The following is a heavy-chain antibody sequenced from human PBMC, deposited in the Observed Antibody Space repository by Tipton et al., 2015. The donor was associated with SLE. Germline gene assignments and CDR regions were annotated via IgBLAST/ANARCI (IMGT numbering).Heavy chain of an antibody. D-gene: IGHD3-9*01. CDR2: ISWNSGTI. CDR3: AREGILTGGFDP. V-gene: IGHV3-9*01. Sequence: SLRLSCTVSGFNFDDYAMHWVRQGPEKGLEWVSGISWNSGTIGYADSVKGRFTISRDNSKNTLYLQMNSLRAEDTAVYYCAREGILTGGFDPWGQGTLVTVSS. J-gene: IGHJ5*02. CDR1: GFNFDDYA.